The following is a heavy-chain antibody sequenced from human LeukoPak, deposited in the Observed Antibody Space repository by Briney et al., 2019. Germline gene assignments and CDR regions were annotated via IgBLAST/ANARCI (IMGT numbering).Heavy chain of an antibody. J-gene: IGHJ6*03. CDR1: GFTVSSNY. V-gene: IGHV3-53*01. CDR3: ARGVPKTSYYYYYMDV. Sequence: GGSLRLSCAASGFTVSSNYMSWVRQAPGKGLEWVSVMYSGGSTFYADSVKGRFTISRDNSKNTLYLQMNSLRAEDTAVYYCARGVPKTSYYYYYMDVWGKGTTVTVSS. CDR2: MYSGGST. D-gene: IGHD4-11*01.